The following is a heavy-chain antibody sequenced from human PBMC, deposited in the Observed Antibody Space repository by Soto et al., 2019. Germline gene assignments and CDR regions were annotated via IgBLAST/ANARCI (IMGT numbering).Heavy chain of an antibody. CDR3: GRVNYDSSVYFPPSYFDY. V-gene: IGHV4-31*03. D-gene: IGHD3-22*01. CDR2: IYYSGST. Sequence: SETLSLTCTVSGGSISSGGYYWSWIRQHPGKGLEWIGYIYYSGSTYYNPSLKSRVTISVDTSKNQFSLKLSSVTAADTAVYYCGRVNYDSSVYFPPSYFDYGGQGPLVTVSS. CDR1: GGSISSGGYY. J-gene: IGHJ4*02.